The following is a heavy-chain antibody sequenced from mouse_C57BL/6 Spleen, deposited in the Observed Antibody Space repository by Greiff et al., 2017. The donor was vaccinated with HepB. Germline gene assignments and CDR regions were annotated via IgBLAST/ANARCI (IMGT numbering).Heavy chain of an antibody. CDR3: ARATEGFAY. V-gene: IGHV1-26*01. CDR1: GYTFTDYY. J-gene: IGHJ3*01. Sequence: VQLQQSGPELVKPGASVMISCKASGYTFTDYYMNWVKQSHGKSLEWIGDINPNNGGTSYNQKFKGKATLTVDKSSSTAYMELRSLTSEDSAVYYCARATEGFAYWGQGTLVTVSA. CDR2: INPNNGGT.